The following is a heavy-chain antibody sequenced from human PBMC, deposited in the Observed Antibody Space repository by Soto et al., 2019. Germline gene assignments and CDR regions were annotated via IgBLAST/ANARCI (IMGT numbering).Heavy chain of an antibody. CDR2: ISGSGGST. V-gene: IGHV3-23*01. J-gene: IGHJ4*02. CDR1: GFTFSSYA. Sequence: GGSLRLSCAASGFTFSSYAMSWVRQAPGKGLEWVSAISGSGGSTYYADSVKGRFTISRDNSKNTLYLQMNSLRAEDTAVYYCAKDHGYCSGGSCHGYWGQGTLVTVSS. CDR3: AKDHGYCSGGSCHGY. D-gene: IGHD2-15*01.